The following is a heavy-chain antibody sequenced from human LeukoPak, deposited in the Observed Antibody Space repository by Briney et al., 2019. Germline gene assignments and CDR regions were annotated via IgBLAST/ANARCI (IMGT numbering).Heavy chain of an antibody. CDR1: GFTFSDYY. CDR3: ARDYQQLGDNDAFDI. CDR2: ISSSGSTI. J-gene: IGHJ3*02. Sequence: GGSLRLSCAASGFTFSDYYMSWIRQARGRGLEWDSYISSSGSTIYYADSVKGRFTISRDNAKNSLYVQMNSLRAEDTAVYYCARDYQQLGDNDAFDIWGQGTMVTVSS. V-gene: IGHV3-11*01. D-gene: IGHD6-13*01.